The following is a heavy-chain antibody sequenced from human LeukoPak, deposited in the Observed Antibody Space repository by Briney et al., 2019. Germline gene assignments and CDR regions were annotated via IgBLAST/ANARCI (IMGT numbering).Heavy chain of an antibody. CDR1: GFTFSSYG. D-gene: IGHD2-15*01. V-gene: IGHV3-30*18. J-gene: IGHJ6*03. Sequence: PGGSLRLSCAASGFTFSSYGMHWVRQAPGKGLEWVAVISYDGSNKYYADSVKGRFTISRDNSKNTLYLQMNSLRAEDTAVYYCAKVGYCSGGSCPRYYYYYMDVWGKGTTVTVSS. CDR3: AKVGYCSGGSCPRYYYYYMDV. CDR2: ISYDGSNK.